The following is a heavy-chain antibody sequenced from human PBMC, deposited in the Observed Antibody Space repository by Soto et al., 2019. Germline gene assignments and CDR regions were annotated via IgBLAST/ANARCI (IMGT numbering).Heavy chain of an antibody. CDR3: ARDLSGGSWFLEY. Sequence: GGSLRLSCAASGFGFNDYAMHWVRQAPGKGLEWVAVISYNGNIQYYADSVKGRFTISRDNSKNTLYLQMNSLRPEDTAVYYCARDLSGGSWFLEYWGQGTRVTVSS. D-gene: IGHD6-13*01. CDR1: GFGFNDYA. V-gene: IGHV3-30*04. J-gene: IGHJ4*02. CDR2: ISYNGNIQ.